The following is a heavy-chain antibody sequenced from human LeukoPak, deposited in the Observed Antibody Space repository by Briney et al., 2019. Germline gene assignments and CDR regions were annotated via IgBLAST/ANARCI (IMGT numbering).Heavy chain of an antibody. D-gene: IGHD4-23*01. CDR1: GFTFDDYA. Sequence: PGRSLRLSCAASGFTFDDYAMHWVRQAPGKGLEWVSGISWNSGSIGYADSVKGRFTISRDNAKNSLYLQMNSLRAEDTALYYCAKARLDDYGGNSWDYWGQGTLVTVSS. J-gene: IGHJ4*02. CDR2: ISWNSGSI. CDR3: AKARLDDYGGNSWDY. V-gene: IGHV3-9*01.